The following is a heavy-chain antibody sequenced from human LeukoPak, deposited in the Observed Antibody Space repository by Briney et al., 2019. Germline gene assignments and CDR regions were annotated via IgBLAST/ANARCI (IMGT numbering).Heavy chain of an antibody. D-gene: IGHD2-15*01. CDR3: AKMSCSGGSCHLFDY. J-gene: IGHJ4*02. Sequence: GGSLRLSCAASGFTFSSYAMSWVRQAPGKGLDWVSAISGSGGSTYYADSVKGRFTISRDNSKNTLYLQMNSLRAEDTAVYYCAKMSCSGGSCHLFDYWGQGTLVTVSS. CDR1: GFTFSSYA. V-gene: IGHV3-23*01. CDR2: ISGSGGST.